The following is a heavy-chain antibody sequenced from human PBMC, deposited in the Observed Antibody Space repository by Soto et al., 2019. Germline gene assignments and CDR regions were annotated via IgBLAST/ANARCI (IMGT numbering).Heavy chain of an antibody. D-gene: IGHD3-22*01. V-gene: IGHV1-69*13. J-gene: IGHJ6*02. CDR2: IIPIFGTA. CDR3: ALWAMGYDSSGYYYYGMDV. Sequence: ASVKVSCKASGGTFSSYAISWVRQAPGQGLEWMGGIIPIFGTANHAQKFQGRVTITADESTSTAYMELSSLRSEDTAVYYCALWAMGYDSSGYYYYGMDVWGQGTTVTVSS. CDR1: GGTFSSYA.